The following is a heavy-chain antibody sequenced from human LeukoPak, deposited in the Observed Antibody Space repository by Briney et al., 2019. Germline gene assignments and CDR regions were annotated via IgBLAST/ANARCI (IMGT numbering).Heavy chain of an antibody. V-gene: IGHV3-49*03. D-gene: IGHD5-18*01. CDR1: GFTFGDYA. Sequence: GRSLRLSCTASGFTFGDYAMSWFRQAPGKGLEWVGFIRSKAYGGTTEYAASVKGRFTISRDDSKSIAYLQMNSLKTEDTAVYYCTRVDTAMHYYYYYMDVWGKGTTVTVSS. CDR3: TRVDTAMHYYYYYMDV. J-gene: IGHJ6*03. CDR2: IRSKAYGGTT.